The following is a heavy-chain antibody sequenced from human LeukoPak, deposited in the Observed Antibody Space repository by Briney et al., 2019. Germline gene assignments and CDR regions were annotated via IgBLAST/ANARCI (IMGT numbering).Heavy chain of an antibody. Sequence: GGSLRLSCAASGFTFSSYAMSWVRQAPGKGLEWVAVISYDGSNKYYADSVKGRFTISRDNSKNTLYLQMNSLRAEDTAVYYCASDTGIVATIGRLDYWGQGTLVTVSS. CDR1: GFTFSSYA. CDR3: ASDTGIVATIGRLDY. D-gene: IGHD5-12*01. CDR2: ISYDGSNK. V-gene: IGHV3-30-3*01. J-gene: IGHJ4*02.